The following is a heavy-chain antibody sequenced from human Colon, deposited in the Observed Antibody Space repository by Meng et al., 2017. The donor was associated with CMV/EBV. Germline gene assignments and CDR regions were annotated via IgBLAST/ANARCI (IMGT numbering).Heavy chain of an antibody. J-gene: IGHJ4*02. CDR1: GYTFTANH. CDR2: IYPQDGGT. Sequence: VHLVQFGTEVKKPGASVKVSCKTSGYTFTANHLHWVRQAPGQGLEWMGWIYPQDGGTYFAQKFQDRVTLTRDTSITTAYMELSGLTSDDTAIYYCVRESWYFDFWGEGTLVTVSS. CDR3: VRESWYFDF. D-gene: IGHD6-13*01. V-gene: IGHV1-2*02.